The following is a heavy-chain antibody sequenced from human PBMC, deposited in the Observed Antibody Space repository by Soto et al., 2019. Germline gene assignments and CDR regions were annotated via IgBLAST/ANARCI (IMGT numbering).Heavy chain of an antibody. J-gene: IGHJ4*02. D-gene: IGHD1-26*01. Sequence: PSETLSLTCTVSGGSISSGGYYWSWIRQHPGKGLEWIGYIYYSGSTYYNPSLKSRVTISVDTSKNQFSLKLSSVTAADTAVYYCARANLPLWYGGLKDYFDYWGQGTLVTVSS. V-gene: IGHV4-31*03. CDR3: ARANLPLWYGGLKDYFDY. CDR2: IYYSGST. CDR1: GGSISSGGYY.